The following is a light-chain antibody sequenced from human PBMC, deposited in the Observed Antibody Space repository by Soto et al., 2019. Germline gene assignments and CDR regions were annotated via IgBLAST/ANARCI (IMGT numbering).Light chain of an antibody. CDR2: EVS. CDR3: SYYAANNNLG. CDR1: SSDVGGYNF. V-gene: IGLV2-8*01. J-gene: IGLJ1*01. Sequence: QSALTQPPSASGSPGQSVTISCTGTSSDVGGYNFVSWYQQHPDRAPKLILYEVSKRPSGVPDRFSGSKSGNTASLTVSGLQADDDADYYCSYYAANNNLGFGTGTKVTVL.